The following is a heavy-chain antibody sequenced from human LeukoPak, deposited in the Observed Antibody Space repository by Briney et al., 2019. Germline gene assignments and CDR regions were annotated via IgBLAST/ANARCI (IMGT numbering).Heavy chain of an antibody. D-gene: IGHD6-19*01. CDR1: GFTFDDYA. CDR3: AKENNSGWAYYFDY. V-gene: IGHV3-9*01. J-gene: IGHJ4*02. CDR2: ISWNSGSI. Sequence: GGSLRLSCAASGFTFDDYAMHWVRQAPGKGLEWVSGISWNSGSIGYADSVKGRFTISRDNAKNSLYLQMNSLRAEDTALYYCAKENNSGWAYYFDYWGQGTLVTVSS.